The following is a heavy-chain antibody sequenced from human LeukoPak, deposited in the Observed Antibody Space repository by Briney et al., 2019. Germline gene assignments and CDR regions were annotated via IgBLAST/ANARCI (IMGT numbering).Heavy chain of an antibody. J-gene: IGHJ4*02. CDR1: GFTFSSYS. D-gene: IGHD2-15*01. CDR3: ARAANRYCSGGSCHGY. V-gene: IGHV3-21*01. Sequence: PGGSLRLSCAASGFTFSSYSMNWVRQAPGKGLEWVSSISSSSSYIYYADSVKGRFTISRGNAKNSLYLQMNSLRAEDTAVYYCARAANRYCSGGSCHGYWGQGTLVTVSS. CDR2: ISSSSSYI.